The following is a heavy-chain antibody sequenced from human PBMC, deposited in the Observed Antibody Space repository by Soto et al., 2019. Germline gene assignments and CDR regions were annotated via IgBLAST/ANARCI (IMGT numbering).Heavy chain of an antibody. CDR3: ARGSRGAVAADIDY. D-gene: IGHD6-19*01. Sequence: ASVKVSCKASGYTFTSYGISWVRQAPGQGLEWMGWISAYNGNTNYAQKLQGRVTMTTDTSTSTAYMEPRSLRSDDTAVYYCARGSRGAVAADIDYWGQGTLVTVSS. CDR1: GYTFTSYG. V-gene: IGHV1-18*01. J-gene: IGHJ4*02. CDR2: ISAYNGNT.